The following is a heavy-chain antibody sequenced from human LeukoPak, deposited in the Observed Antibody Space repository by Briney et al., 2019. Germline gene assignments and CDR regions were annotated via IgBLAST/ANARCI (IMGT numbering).Heavy chain of an antibody. V-gene: IGHV4-4*02. J-gene: IGHJ4*02. CDR2: IFYSGTT. D-gene: IGHD4-17*01. CDR3: VNRLDDYGSFDY. CDR1: GGSISTNKW. Sequence: SGTLSLTRAVSGGSISTNKWWTWVRQAPGKGLEWIGEIFYSGTTNYNPSLKSRVTISVDKSKNQFSLKLSSVTAADAAVYYCVNRLDDYGSFDYWGQGTLVTVSS.